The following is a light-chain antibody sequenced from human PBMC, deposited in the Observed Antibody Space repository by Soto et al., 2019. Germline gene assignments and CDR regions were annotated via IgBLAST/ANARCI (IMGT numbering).Light chain of an antibody. CDR2: DAS. V-gene: IGKV3-11*01. CDR3: QQRSNWPPVT. Sequence: EIVLTQSPATLSLSPGERATLSCRASQSVSSYLAWYQQKPGQAPRLLIYDASNRATGIPARFSGSGSGTDFTLTISSLEPEDFAVYYYQQRSNWPPVTFGGGTKVDIK. J-gene: IGKJ4*01. CDR1: QSVSSY.